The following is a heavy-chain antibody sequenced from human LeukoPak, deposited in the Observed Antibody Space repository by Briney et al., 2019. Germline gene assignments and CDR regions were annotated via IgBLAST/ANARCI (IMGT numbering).Heavy chain of an antibody. CDR1: GGSISSSNW. D-gene: IGHD5-12*01. J-gene: IGHJ5*02. CDR2: IYHSGST. Sequence: SGTLSLTCAVSGGSISSSNWWGSVRQPPGKGLEWIGEIYHSGSTNYNPSLKSRVTISVDKSKNQFSLKLSSVTAADTAVYYCAREGYSGYDRWFDPGGQGTLVTVSS. CDR3: AREGYSGYDRWFDP. V-gene: IGHV4-4*02.